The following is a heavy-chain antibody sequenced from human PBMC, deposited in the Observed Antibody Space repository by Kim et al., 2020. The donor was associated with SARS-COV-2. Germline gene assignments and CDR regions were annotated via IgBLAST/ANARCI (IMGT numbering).Heavy chain of an antibody. CDR1: GFTFSTYA. CDR2: IYSGGSST. CDR3: AKARITVAVGVYDY. J-gene: IGHJ4*02. Sequence: GGSLRLSCAASGFTFSTYAMSWVRQVPGKGLEWVAVIYSGGSSTYYADSVKGRFTISRDDSRNTLYLQMNSLRTEDTAVYYCAKARITVAVGVYDYWGEG. V-gene: IGHV3-23*03. D-gene: IGHD6-19*01.